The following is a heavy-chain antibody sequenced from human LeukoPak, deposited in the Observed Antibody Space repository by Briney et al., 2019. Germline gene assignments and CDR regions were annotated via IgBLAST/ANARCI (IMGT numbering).Heavy chain of an antibody. Sequence: SETLSLTCTVSGGSISSYYWSWIRQPPGKGLEWIGYIYYSGSTNYNPSLKSRVTISVDTSKNQISLKLSSVTAADTAVYYCARGDYYDSSGQKGGLDYWGQGTLVTVSS. V-gene: IGHV4-59*12. CDR2: IYYSGST. CDR3: ARGDYYDSSGQKGGLDY. D-gene: IGHD3-22*01. J-gene: IGHJ4*02. CDR1: GGSISSYY.